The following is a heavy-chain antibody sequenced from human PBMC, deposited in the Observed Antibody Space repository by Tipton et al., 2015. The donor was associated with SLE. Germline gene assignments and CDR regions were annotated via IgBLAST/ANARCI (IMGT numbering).Heavy chain of an antibody. J-gene: IGHJ5*02. Sequence: QLVQSGPEVKKPGASVKLSCKASGYTFTDYNINWVRQAPGQGLEWMGGIIPLFGTPYHAQNFQGRVTISTDESTSTAYMELSSLRSEDTALYFCARRQGGQWDGWLDPWGQGILVTVSS. CDR2: IIPLFGTP. CDR1: GYTFTDYN. CDR3: ARRQGGQWDGWLDP. V-gene: IGHV1-69*05. D-gene: IGHD1-26*01.